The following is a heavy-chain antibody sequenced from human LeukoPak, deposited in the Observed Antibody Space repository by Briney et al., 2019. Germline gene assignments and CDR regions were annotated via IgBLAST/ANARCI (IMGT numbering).Heavy chain of an antibody. CDR3: ASISPLGYCSSTSCYARLSAFDI. D-gene: IGHD2-2*01. CDR1: GFTFSSYA. Sequence: GGSLRLSCAASGFTFSSYAMSWVRQAPGKGLEWVSALSGSGSTTYYTDSVKGRFTISRDNSKNTLHLQMNSLRAEDTAVYYCASISPLGYCSSTSCYARLSAFDIWGQGTMVTVSS. V-gene: IGHV3-23*01. J-gene: IGHJ3*02. CDR2: LSGSGSTT.